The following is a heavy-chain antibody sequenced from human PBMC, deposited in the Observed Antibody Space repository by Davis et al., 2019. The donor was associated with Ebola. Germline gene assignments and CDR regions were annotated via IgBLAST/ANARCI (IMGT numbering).Heavy chain of an antibody. J-gene: IGHJ6*02. D-gene: IGHD3-10*01. CDR1: GFTFSNYA. CDR2: ISGSADKT. Sequence: GGSLRLSCAASGFTFSNYAMSWVRQAPGKGLEWVSAISGSADKTYYSDSVMGRFTISRDNSKNTVYLQMNRLRAEDTAVYYCARRPSVRYGLDVWGQGTTVTVS. V-gene: IGHV3-23*01. CDR3: ARRPSVRYGLDV.